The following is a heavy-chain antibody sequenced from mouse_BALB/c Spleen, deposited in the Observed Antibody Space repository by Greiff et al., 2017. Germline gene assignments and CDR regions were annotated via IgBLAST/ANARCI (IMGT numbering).Heavy chain of an antibody. CDR1: GYTFTSYW. CDR2: IYPSDSYT. Sequence: QVQLKQPGAELVRPGASVKLSCKASGYTFTSYWINWVKQRPGQGLEWIGNIYPSDSYTNYNQKFKDKATLTVDKSSSTAYMQLSSPTSEDSAVYYCTRRGAMDYWGQGTSVTVSS. CDR3: TRRGAMDY. J-gene: IGHJ4*01. V-gene: IGHV1-69*02.